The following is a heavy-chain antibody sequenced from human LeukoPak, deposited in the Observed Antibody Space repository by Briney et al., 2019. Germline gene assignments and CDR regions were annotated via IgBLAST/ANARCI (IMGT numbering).Heavy chain of an antibody. V-gene: IGHV3-21*01. CDR3: ARAHVTGVDAFDI. Sequence: GGSLRLSCLGSGFSFSDFGINWVRPAPGKGLEWGSCASGQSYNIYYADSVKGRFTISRDNAKKSLYLQMNNLRAEDTAVYYCARAHVTGVDAFDIWGQGTMVTVSS. CDR2: ASGQSYNI. D-gene: IGHD2-21*02. CDR1: GFSFSDFG. J-gene: IGHJ3*02.